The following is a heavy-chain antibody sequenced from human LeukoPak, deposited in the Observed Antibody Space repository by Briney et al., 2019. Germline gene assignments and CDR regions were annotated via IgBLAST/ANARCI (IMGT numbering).Heavy chain of an antibody. CDR3: ARRSADENFDY. D-gene: IGHD6-19*01. Sequence: SETLSLTCTVSGGSISSSSYYWGWIRQPPGKGLEWIGGIYYSGSTYYNPSLKSRVTISVDTSKNQFSLKLSSVTAADTAVYYCARRSADENFDYWGQGTLVTVSS. J-gene: IGHJ4*02. CDR2: IYYSGST. CDR1: GGSISSSSYY. V-gene: IGHV4-39*01.